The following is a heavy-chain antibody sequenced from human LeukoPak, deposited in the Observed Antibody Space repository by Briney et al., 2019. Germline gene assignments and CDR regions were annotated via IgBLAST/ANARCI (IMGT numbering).Heavy chain of an antibody. J-gene: IGHJ6*02. CDR1: GFSISNYW. V-gene: IGHV3-7*04. CDR2: IKQDGSEK. Sequence: GGSLRLSCAASGFSISNYWMSWVRQAPGKGLEWVANIKQDGSEKKYVDSVKGRFSISRDNAKNSLYLQIYSLRVEDTAGYYCARWYGGSGSWVLDVWDRGTTVTVSS. CDR3: ARWYGGSGSWVLDV. D-gene: IGHD3-10*01.